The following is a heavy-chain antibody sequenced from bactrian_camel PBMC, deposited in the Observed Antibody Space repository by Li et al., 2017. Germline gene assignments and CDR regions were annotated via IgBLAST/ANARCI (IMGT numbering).Heavy chain of an antibody. D-gene: IGHD5*01. CDR2: LSTAGGT. J-gene: IGHJ6*01. V-gene: IGHV3S53*01. CDR1: GFTFDASD. CDR3: AARFQGGFGYGGLCTDVPGDFPY. Sequence: HVQLVESGGGSVQIGGSLKLSCTASGFTFDASDMVWYRQAPGDTCELVAKLSTAGGTDFPNPEIERFTISRNNAKNTVYLQMNSLKPDDTATYYCAARFQGGFGYGGLCTDVPGDFPYWGQGTQVTVS.